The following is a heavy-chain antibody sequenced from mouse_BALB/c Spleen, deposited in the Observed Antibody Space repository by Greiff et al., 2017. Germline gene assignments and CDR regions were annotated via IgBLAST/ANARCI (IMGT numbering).Heavy chain of an antibody. J-gene: IGHJ3*01. Sequence: VQLQQSGPELVKPGASVKVSCKASGYTFTSYWMHWVKQRPGQGLEWIGYINPSTGYTEYNQKFKDKATLTADKSSSTAYMQLSSLTSEDSAVYYCARLVAYWGQGTLVTVSA. V-gene: IGHV1-7*01. CDR2: INPSTGYT. CDR3: ARLVAY. CDR1: GYTFTSYW.